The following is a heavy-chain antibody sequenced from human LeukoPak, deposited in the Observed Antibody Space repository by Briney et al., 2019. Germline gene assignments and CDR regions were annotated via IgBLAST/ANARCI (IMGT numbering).Heavy chain of an antibody. CDR1: GYTFTTYG. CDR2: ISGYNGNT. CDR3: VRDRGVAPFDY. J-gene: IGHJ4*02. D-gene: IGHD3-3*01. V-gene: IGHV1-18*01. Sequence: ASVKVSCKASGYTFTTYGISWVRQAPGQGLEWMGWISGYNGNTNYAQKFQGRVIMTTDTSTTTAYMELRSLRSDDTAVYYCVRDRGVAPFDYWGQGTLVTVSS.